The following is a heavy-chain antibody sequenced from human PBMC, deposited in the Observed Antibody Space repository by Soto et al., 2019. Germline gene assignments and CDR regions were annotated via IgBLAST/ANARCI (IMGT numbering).Heavy chain of an antibody. CDR3: ARVTSSSALVNFEDY. J-gene: IGHJ4*02. CDR2: INHSGST. CDR1: GGSFSGYY. Sequence: KPSETLSLTCAVYGGSFSGYYWSWIRQPPGKGLEWIGEINHSGSTNYNPSLKSRVTISVDTSKNQFSLKLSSVTAADTAVYYCARVTSSSALVNFEDYWGQGTLVTVSS. D-gene: IGHD6-6*01. V-gene: IGHV4-34*01.